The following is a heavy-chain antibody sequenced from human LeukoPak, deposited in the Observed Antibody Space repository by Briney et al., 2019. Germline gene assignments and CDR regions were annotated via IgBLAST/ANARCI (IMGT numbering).Heavy chain of an antibody. CDR3: ARVMWNYDAFDI. CDR1: GLTLSSYW. CDR2: VKQDGSEK. J-gene: IGHJ3*02. Sequence: GGSLRLSCAASGLTLSSYWMSWVRQAPGKGLEWVANVKQDGSEKYCVDSVKGRFTISRDNAKKSLYLQMNSLRAEDTAVYYCARVMWNYDAFDIWGQGTMVTVSS. V-gene: IGHV3-7*04. D-gene: IGHD1-7*01.